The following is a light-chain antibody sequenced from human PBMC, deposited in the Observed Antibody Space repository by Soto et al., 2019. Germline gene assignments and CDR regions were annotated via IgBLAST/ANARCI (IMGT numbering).Light chain of an antibody. CDR1: SSDLVDYNY. CDR2: EVT. V-gene: IGLV2-14*01. Sequence: QSALTQPASMSGSPGQSITISCTGTSSDLVDYNYVSWYQQHPGEAPKLIIYEVTNRPSGVSNRFSGSQSGNTASLTISGLHTDDEADYYCSSYTRNIWVFGGGTQLTVL. CDR3: SSYTRNIWV. J-gene: IGLJ3*02.